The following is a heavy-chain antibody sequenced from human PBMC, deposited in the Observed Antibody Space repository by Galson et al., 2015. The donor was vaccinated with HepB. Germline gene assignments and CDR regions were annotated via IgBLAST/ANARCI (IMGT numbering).Heavy chain of an antibody. CDR3: ARGSGGDSLSLDY. CDR1: GFTFSSYG. D-gene: IGHD2-21*02. CDR2: IWYDGSNK. J-gene: IGHJ4*02. Sequence: SLRLSCAASGFTFSSYGMHWVRQAPGKGLEWVAVIWYDGSNKYYADSVKGRFTISRDNSKNTLYLQMNSLRAEDTAVYYCARGSGGDSLSLDYWGQGTLVTVSS. V-gene: IGHV3-33*01.